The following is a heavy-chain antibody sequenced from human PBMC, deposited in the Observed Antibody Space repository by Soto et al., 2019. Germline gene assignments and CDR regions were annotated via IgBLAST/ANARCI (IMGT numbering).Heavy chain of an antibody. Sequence: QITLKESGPTLVKPTQTLTLICTFSGFSLSTSGVGVGWIRQPQGKALEWLALIYWNDDKRYSPSLKSRLTITKDTSKNQVVLTMTNMDPVDTATYYCAHYYGDYTTLWFDPWGQGTLVTVSS. D-gene: IGHD4-17*01. J-gene: IGHJ5*02. V-gene: IGHV2-5*01. CDR2: IYWNDDK. CDR3: AHYYGDYTTLWFDP. CDR1: GFSLSTSGVG.